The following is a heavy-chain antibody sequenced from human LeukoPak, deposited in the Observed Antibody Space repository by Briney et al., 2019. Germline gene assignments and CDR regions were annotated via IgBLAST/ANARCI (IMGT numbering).Heavy chain of an antibody. CDR1: GGSISSSSYY. CDR3: ARADADYGDFDY. V-gene: IGHV4-39*07. CDR2: IYYSGST. D-gene: IGHD4-17*01. J-gene: IGHJ4*02. Sequence: SETLSLTCTVSGGSISSSSYYWGWIRQPPGKGLEWIGSIYYSGSTNYNPSLKSRVTISVDTSKNQFSLKLSSVTAADTAVYYCARADADYGDFDYWGQGTLVTVSS.